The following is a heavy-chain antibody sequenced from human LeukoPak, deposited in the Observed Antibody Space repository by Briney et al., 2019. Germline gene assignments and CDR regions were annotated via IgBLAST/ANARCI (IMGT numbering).Heavy chain of an antibody. CDR1: GGSISSYY. CDR2: IYYSGST. D-gene: IGHD6-19*01. CDR3: ARALYSSGWDYYFDY. Sequence: ETLSLTCTVSGGSISSYYWSWIRQPPGKGLEWIGYIYYSGSTNYNPSLKSRVTISVDTSKNQFSLKLSSVTAADTAVYYCARALYSSGWDYYFDYWGQGTLVTVSS. J-gene: IGHJ4*02. V-gene: IGHV4-59*01.